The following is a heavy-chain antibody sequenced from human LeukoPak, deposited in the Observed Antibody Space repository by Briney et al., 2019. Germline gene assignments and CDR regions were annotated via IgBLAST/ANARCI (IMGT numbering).Heavy chain of an antibody. CDR3: AKSRSGGGSCYNY. J-gene: IGHJ4*02. CDR2: ISGSDDST. V-gene: IGHV3-23*01. CDR1: GFIFSNYA. Sequence: GGSLRLSCAASGFIFSNYAMSWVRQAPGKGLEWVSTISGSDDSTYYADSVRGRFTISRDNSKNTLYLQMNSLRAEDTAVYYCAKSRSGGGSCYNYWGQGTLVTVSS. D-gene: IGHD2-15*01.